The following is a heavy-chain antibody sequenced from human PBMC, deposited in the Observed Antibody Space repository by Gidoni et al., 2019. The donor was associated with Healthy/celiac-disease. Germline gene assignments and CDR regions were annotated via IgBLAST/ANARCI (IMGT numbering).Heavy chain of an antibody. J-gene: IGHJ6*03. CDR3: AKAVAGTNYYYYYYMDV. Sequence: QVQLVQSGAEVKKPGASVKVSCKASGYTFTGYYMHWVRQAPGQGLEWMGWINPNSGGTNYAQKFQGRVTMTRDTSISTAYMELSRLRSDDTAVYYCAKAVAGTNYYYYYYMDVWGKGTTVTVSS. CDR2: INPNSGGT. D-gene: IGHD6-19*01. V-gene: IGHV1-2*02. CDR1: GYTFTGYY.